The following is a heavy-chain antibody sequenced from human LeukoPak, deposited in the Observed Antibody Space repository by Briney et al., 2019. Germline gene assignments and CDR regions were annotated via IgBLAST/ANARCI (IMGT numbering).Heavy chain of an antibody. V-gene: IGHV3-33*01. CDR2: IWFDGSNK. CDR1: GFTFSSYD. D-gene: IGHD4-23*01. J-gene: IGHJ4*02. CDR3: ARAPDYGGNSEGYFDY. Sequence: PGGSLRLSCAASGFTFSSYDMHWVRQAPGKGLEWVALIWFDGSNKYYADSVKGRFTISRDNSNNTLYLQMNSLRAEDTAVYYCARAPDYGGNSEGYFDYWGQGTLVTVSS.